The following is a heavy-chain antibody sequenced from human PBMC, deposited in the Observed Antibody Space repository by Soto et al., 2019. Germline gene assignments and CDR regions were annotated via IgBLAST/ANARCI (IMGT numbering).Heavy chain of an antibody. J-gene: IGHJ4*02. CDR3: EAGIGITFGGVTREFDY. Sequence: QVQLVQSGAEVRKAGSSVRVSCKVSGGSFTTLAFSWVRQAPGQGLEWMGRIIPLFGTPNYAQRFQGRVAIFADESTNTTYMELSSLTSEDPAVYYCEAGIGITFGGVTREFDYWGQGTLGTVSS. V-gene: IGHV1-69*19. CDR2: IIPLFGTP. D-gene: IGHD3-16*01. CDR1: GGSFTTLA.